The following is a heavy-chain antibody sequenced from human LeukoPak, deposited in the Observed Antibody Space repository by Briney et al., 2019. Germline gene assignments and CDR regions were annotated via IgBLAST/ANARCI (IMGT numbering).Heavy chain of an antibody. D-gene: IGHD3-22*01. CDR3: ARSRSEYYMRRFSGLDY. CDR2: FSYDGSTK. CDR1: GFTFGSYH. J-gene: IGHJ4*02. Sequence: GGSLRLSCAVSGFTFGSYHMNWVRQAPGKGLEWVAVFSYDGSTKYYADSVKGRFTISRDNSKNTLYLQMNSLRAEDTAVYNCARSRSEYYMRRFSGLDYWGQGTLVTVSS. V-gene: IGHV3-30-3*01.